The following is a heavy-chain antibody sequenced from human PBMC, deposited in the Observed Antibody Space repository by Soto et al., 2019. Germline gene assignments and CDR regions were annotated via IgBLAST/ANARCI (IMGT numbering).Heavy chain of an antibody. CDR2: MNPNSGNT. CDR3: ARSAATQADFDY. Sequence: QVQLVQAGAEVKKHGASVKVSCKAYGYTFTSYDINWVRQATGQGLEWMGWMNPNSGNTGYAQKIQGRVTMTRNTSISTAYMELSSLRSEDTAVYYCARSAATQADFDYWGQGTLVTVSS. V-gene: IGHV1-8*01. CDR1: GYTFTSYD. J-gene: IGHJ4*02. D-gene: IGHD2-15*01.